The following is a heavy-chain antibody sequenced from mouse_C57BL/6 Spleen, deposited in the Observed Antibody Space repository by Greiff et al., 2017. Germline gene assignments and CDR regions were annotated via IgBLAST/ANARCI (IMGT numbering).Heavy chain of an antibody. CDR3: AGTPYYYRSSYEAMDY. V-gene: IGHV1-39*01. J-gene: IGHJ4*01. D-gene: IGHD1-1*01. CDR1: GYSFTDYN. CDR2: INPNYGTT. Sequence: EVQRVESGPELVKPGASVKISCKASGYSFTDYNMNWVKQSNGKSLEWIGVINPNYGTTSYNQKFKGKATLTVDKSSSTAYLQLNRLTSADSAVYDCAGTPYYYRSSYEAMDYWGQGTSVTVSS.